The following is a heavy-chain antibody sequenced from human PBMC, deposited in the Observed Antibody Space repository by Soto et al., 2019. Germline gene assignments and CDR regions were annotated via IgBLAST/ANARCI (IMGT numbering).Heavy chain of an antibody. J-gene: IGHJ4*02. CDR2: INPSGGST. CDR3: ARGGRLSVVVTAMHYYFDY. CDR1: GYTFTGYY. Sequence: ASVKVSCKASGYTFTGYYMHWVRQAPGQGLEWMGIINPSGGSTSYAQKFQGRVTMTRDTSTSTVYMELSSLRSEDTAVYYCARGGRLSVVVTAMHYYFDYWGQGTLVTVS. V-gene: IGHV1-46*01. D-gene: IGHD2-21*02.